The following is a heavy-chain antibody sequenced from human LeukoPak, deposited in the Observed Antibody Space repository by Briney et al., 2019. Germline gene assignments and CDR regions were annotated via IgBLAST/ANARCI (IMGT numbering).Heavy chain of an antibody. J-gene: IGHJ5*02. CDR1: GYTFTGYY. CDR3: ARVPRYSSSSGWFDR. V-gene: IGHV1-2*02. Sequence: ASVKVSFKASGYTFTGYYMHWVRQAPGQGLEWIGWINPNSGGTNYAQKFQGRVTMTRDTSISTAYMELSRLRSDDTAVYYCARVPRYSSSSGWFDRWGQGTLVTVSS. D-gene: IGHD6-6*01. CDR2: INPNSGGT.